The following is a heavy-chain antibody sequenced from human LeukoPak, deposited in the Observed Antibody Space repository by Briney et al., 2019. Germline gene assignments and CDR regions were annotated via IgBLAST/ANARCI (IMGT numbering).Heavy chain of an antibody. Sequence: GGSLRLSCAASGFTFSTYSMNWVRQAPGKGLEGVSSISISNTYIYYADSVKGRFTISRDNAKNSLYLQMNSLRAEDTAVYYCARGGYSSSPDQFDYWGQGTLVTVSS. J-gene: IGHJ4*02. V-gene: IGHV3-21*01. CDR1: GFTFSTYS. CDR2: ISISNTYI. CDR3: ARGGYSSSPDQFDY. D-gene: IGHD6-13*01.